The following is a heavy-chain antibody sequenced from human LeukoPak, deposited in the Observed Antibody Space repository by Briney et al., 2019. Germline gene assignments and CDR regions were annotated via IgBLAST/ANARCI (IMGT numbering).Heavy chain of an antibody. CDR3: ARGVRYFDWLSGGFDY. J-gene: IGHJ4*02. V-gene: IGHV4-30-2*01. Sequence: SETLSLTCAVSGGSISSGDYSWSWIRQPPGKGLEWIGYIYHSGSTYYNPSLKSRATISVDRSKNQFSLKLSSVTAADTAVYYCARGVRYFDWLSGGFDYWGQGTLVTVSS. CDR2: IYHSGST. D-gene: IGHD3-9*01. CDR1: GGSISSGDYS.